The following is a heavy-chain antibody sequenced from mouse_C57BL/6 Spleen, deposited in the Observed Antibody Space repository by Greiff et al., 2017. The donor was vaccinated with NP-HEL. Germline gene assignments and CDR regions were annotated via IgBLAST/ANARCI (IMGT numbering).Heavy chain of an antibody. D-gene: IGHD1-1*01. J-gene: IGHJ4*01. CDR1: GYTFTSYG. CDR2: IYPRSGNT. V-gene: IGHV1-81*01. CDR3: ARGALLRYLDY. Sequence: VQLQQSGAELARPGASVKLSCKASGYTFTSYGISWVKQRTGQGLEWIGEIYPRSGNTYYNEKFKGKATLTADKSSSTAYMELRSLTSEDSAVYFCARGALLRYLDYWGQGTSVTVSS.